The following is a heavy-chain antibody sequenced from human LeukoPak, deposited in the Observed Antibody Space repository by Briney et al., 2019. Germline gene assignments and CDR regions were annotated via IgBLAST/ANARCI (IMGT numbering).Heavy chain of an antibody. CDR2: IIPILGIA. D-gene: IGHD2-2*01. V-gene: IGHV1-69*02. J-gene: IGHJ6*03. Sequence: SSVKVSCKASGGTFSSYTISWVRQAPGQGLEWMGRIIPILGIANYAQKFQGRVTITADKSTSTAYMELSSLRSEDTAVYYCARGYCSSTSCLTGDYYYYYYMDVWGKGTTVTVSS. CDR3: ARGYCSSTSCLTGDYYYYYYMDV. CDR1: GGTFSSYT.